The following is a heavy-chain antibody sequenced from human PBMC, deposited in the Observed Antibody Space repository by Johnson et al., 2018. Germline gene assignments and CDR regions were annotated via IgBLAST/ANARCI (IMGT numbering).Heavy chain of an antibody. D-gene: IGHD2-8*01. CDR1: GFTFSSYG. J-gene: IGHJ3*02. V-gene: IGHV3-30*03. Sequence: VQLVETGGGVVQPGRSLRLSCAASGFTFSSYGMHWVRQAPGKGLEWVAVISYDGSNKYYADSVKGRFTIPRDNSKNTLCLPMNSLRAEDTAVYYCVKVGNGYDAFDIGGQGRIVTVSS. CDR2: ISYDGSNK. CDR3: VKVGNGYDAFDI.